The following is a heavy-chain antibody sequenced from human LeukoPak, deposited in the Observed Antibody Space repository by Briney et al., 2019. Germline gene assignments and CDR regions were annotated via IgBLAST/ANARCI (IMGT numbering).Heavy chain of an antibody. Sequence: SQTLSLTCTVSGGSISSGGYYWSWIRQHAGKGLEWIGYIFYSGSTNYNPSLKSRVTISVDTSKNQISPKLTSVTAADTAVYYCARHPSAVAGKTFDCWGQGTLVTVSS. D-gene: IGHD6-19*01. CDR2: IFYSGST. CDR1: GGSISSGGYY. V-gene: IGHV4-31*03. CDR3: ARHPSAVAGKTFDC. J-gene: IGHJ4*02.